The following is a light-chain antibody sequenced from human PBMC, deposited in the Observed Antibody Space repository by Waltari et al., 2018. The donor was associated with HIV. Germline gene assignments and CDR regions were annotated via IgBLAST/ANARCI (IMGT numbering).Light chain of an antibody. CDR1: SSDIGSYHY. J-gene: IGLJ3*02. CDR2: DAN. V-gene: IGLV2-14*01. Sequence: QSALTQPASVSGSLGQSITISCIGTSSDIGSYHYVSWYQHHPDKAPTRVMYDANARPSGVPFRFSGSKSGNTASLTISGLQAEDEADYYCSSYTSTSTLLFGGGTKVTVL. CDR3: SSYTSTSTLL.